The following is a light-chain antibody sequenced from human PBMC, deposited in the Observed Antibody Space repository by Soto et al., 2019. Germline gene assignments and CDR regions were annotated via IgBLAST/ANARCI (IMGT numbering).Light chain of an antibody. CDR3: SSYRSGGTFV. J-gene: IGLJ1*01. CDR2: VVS. CDR1: SSDVGGYNY. V-gene: IGLV2-14*01. Sequence: QSALAQPTSVSGSPGQSIAISCTGTSSDVGGYNYVSWHQQHPGKAPKVLISVVSNRPSGVSNRFSGSKSGKTASLTISGLQAEDEADYYCSSYRSGGTFVFGSGTKLTVL.